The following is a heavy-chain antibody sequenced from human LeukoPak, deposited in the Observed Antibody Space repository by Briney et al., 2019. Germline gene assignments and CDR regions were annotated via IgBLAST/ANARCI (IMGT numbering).Heavy chain of an antibody. CDR1: GYTFTGYY. V-gene: IGHV1-2*06. J-gene: IGHJ1*01. D-gene: IGHD3-22*01. CDR2: INPNSGGT. CDR3: ARGSYYDSSGYYYRAEYFQH. Sequence: ASVKVSCKASGYTFTGYYMHWVRQAPGQGLEWMGRINPNSGGTNYAQKFQGRVTMTRDTSTSTVYMELSSLRSEDTAVYYCARGSYYDSSGYYYRAEYFQHWGQGTLVTVSS.